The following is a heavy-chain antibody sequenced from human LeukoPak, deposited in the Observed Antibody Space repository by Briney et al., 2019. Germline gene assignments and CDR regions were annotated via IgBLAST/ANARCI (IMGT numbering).Heavy chain of an antibody. Sequence: PGGSLRLSCAASGFTFSDYYMSYIRQAPGKGLEWVSYISTTSTYTDYADSVRGRFTISRDNAKNLPYLQMNSLRPEDTAVYYCARDWYCSSSICYTDRNWFDPWGQGTLVTVSS. V-gene: IGHV3-11*05. J-gene: IGHJ5*02. CDR1: GFTFSDYY. CDR2: ISTTSTYT. D-gene: IGHD2-2*02. CDR3: ARDWYCSSSICYTDRNWFDP.